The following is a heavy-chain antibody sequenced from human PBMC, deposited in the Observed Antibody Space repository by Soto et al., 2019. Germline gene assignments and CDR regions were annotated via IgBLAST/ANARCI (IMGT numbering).Heavy chain of an antibody. V-gene: IGHV4-39*01. Sequence: SETLSLTCTVSGGSISSSSYYWGWIRQPPGKGLEWIGSIYYSGSTYYNPSLKSRVTISVDTSKNQFSLKLSSVTAADTAVYYCARRFHKHTNDAFDIWGQGTMVTVSS. CDR3: ARRFHKHTNDAFDI. CDR2: IYYSGST. J-gene: IGHJ3*02. CDR1: GGSISSSSYY.